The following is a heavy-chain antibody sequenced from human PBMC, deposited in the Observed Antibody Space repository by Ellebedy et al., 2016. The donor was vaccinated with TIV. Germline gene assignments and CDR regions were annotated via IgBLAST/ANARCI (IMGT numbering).Heavy chain of an antibody. V-gene: IGHV3-23*01. D-gene: IGHD6-13*01. Sequence: GESLKISCAASGFTFDSYPMTWVRQAPGKGLQWVSSINGRGDSTYYTDSVKGRFTISRDNSKNTLYLQMNSLRAEDTAMYYCAKLGGVLSWYADYWGLGTLVTVSP. CDR2: INGRGDST. CDR1: GFTFDSYP. CDR3: AKLGGVLSWYADY. J-gene: IGHJ4*02.